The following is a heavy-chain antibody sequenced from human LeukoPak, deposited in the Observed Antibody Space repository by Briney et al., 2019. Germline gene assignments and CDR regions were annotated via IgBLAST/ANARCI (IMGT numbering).Heavy chain of an antibody. Sequence: PGGSLRLSCAASGFTFSDYFMSWIRQAPGKGLEWLSHISSSGTGYYTDSVKGRATISRDNAKNSLYLQMNSLRAEDTAVYYCARRVPAAAGRYYYYYMDVWGKGTTVTVSS. CDR2: ISSSGTG. D-gene: IGHD6-13*01. V-gene: IGHV3-11*04. CDR3: ARRVPAAAGRYYYYYMDV. J-gene: IGHJ6*03. CDR1: GFTFSDYF.